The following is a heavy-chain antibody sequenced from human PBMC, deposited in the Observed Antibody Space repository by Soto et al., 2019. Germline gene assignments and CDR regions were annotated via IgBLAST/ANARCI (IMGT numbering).Heavy chain of an antibody. CDR1: GGSISSSSYY. CDR3: ASPPWRWQQPDYYGVDV. D-gene: IGHD6-13*01. Sequence: SETLSLTCTVSGGSISSSSYYWGWIRQPPGKGLEWIGSIYCSGSTYYNPSLKSRVTISVDTSKNQFSLKLSSVTAADTAVYYCASPPWRWQQPDYYGVDVWGQGTTVTVSS. J-gene: IGHJ6*02. V-gene: IGHV4-39*01. CDR2: IYCSGST.